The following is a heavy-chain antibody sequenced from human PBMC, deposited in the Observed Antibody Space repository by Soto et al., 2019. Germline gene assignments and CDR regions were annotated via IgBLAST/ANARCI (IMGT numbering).Heavy chain of an antibody. D-gene: IGHD2-15*01. CDR1: GYTFTSYG. J-gene: IGHJ5*02. V-gene: IGHV1-18*01. CDR3: ARARDIVVLVAEDNGFDP. Sequence: QVQLVQSGAEVKKPGASVKVSCKASGYTFTSYGISWVRQAPGQGLEWMGWISAYNGNTNYEQKLQGRVTMTTDTPTITANMHLRSLRSDDTAVYYCARARDIVVLVAEDNGFDPWCQGTLLTVSS. CDR2: ISAYNGNT.